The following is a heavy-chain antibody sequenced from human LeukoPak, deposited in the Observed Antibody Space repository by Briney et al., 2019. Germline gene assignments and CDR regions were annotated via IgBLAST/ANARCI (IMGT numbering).Heavy chain of an antibody. CDR3: AREYWESF. CDR1: GFTFSRDW. V-gene: IGHV3-74*01. D-gene: IGHD1-26*01. CDR2: INTDGSKI. Sequence: PGGSLRLSCAASGFTFSRDWMHWVRQAPGKGLVWVSRINTDGSKIVYADSVKGRFTISRDNAKNTLYLQMNSLRVEDTAVYYCAREYWESFWGLGTLVTVSS. J-gene: IGHJ4*02.